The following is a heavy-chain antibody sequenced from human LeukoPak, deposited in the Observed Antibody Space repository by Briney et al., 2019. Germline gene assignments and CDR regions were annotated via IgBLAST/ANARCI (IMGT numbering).Heavy chain of an antibody. Sequence: PGGSLRLSCAASGFTFDDYAMHWVRQAPGKGLEGVSLISGVGGSTYYADSVKGRFTISRDNSKNSLYLQMNSLRTEDTALYYCAKDIRDVLLWFGELAPAFDIWGQGTMVTVSS. CDR2: ISGVGGST. V-gene: IGHV3-43*02. D-gene: IGHD3-10*01. J-gene: IGHJ3*02. CDR1: GFTFDDYA. CDR3: AKDIRDVLLWFGELAPAFDI.